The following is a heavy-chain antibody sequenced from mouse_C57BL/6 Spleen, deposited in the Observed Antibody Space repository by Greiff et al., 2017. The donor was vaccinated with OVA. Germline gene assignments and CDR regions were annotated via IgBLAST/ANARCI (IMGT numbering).Heavy chain of an antibody. D-gene: IGHD4-1*02. CDR2: IDPETGGT. CDR3: TPTRTGYFDV. V-gene: IGHV1-15*01. J-gene: IGHJ1*03. Sequence: VKLQESGAELVRPGASVTLSCKASGYTFTDYEMHWVKQTPVHGLEWIGAIDPETGGTAYNQKFKGKAILTADKSSSTAYMELRSLTSEDSAVYYCTPTRTGYFDVWGTGTTVTVSS. CDR1: GYTFTDYE.